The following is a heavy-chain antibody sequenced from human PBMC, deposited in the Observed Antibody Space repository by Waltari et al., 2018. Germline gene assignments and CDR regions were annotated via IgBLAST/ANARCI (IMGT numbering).Heavy chain of an antibody. CDR2: ASFDGSTT. D-gene: IGHD3-10*01. Sequence: QVQLLESGAGVVQPGMSLRLSSAASGFSLGPFGLHWVRQAPGKGLEWVALASFDGSTTYYADSVRGRFTISRDNSKNTLYLDINTLRVDDTAIYYCAKDAFGNTYLDHWGQGTLVTVSS. CDR1: GFSLGPFG. J-gene: IGHJ5*02. V-gene: IGHV3-30*18. CDR3: AKDAFGNTYLDH.